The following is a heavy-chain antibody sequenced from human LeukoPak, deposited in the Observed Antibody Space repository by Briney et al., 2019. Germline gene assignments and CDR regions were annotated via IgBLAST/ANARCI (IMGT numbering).Heavy chain of an antibody. CDR2: ISSSSSYI. CDR1: GFTFSSYS. J-gene: IGHJ4*02. V-gene: IGHV3-21*01. D-gene: IGHD3-22*01. Sequence: GGSLRLSCAASGFTFSSYSMNWVRQTPGKGLEWVSSISSSSSYIYYADSVKGRFTISRDNAKNSLYLQMNSLRAEDTAVYYCARDYGATYYYDSSGPDFFDYWGQETLVTVSS. CDR3: ARDYGATYYYDSSGPDFFDY.